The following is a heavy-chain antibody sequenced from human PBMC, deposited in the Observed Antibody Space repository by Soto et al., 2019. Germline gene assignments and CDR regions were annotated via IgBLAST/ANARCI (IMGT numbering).Heavy chain of an antibody. CDR3: AREMSVTANKPIDY. CDR2: INSDGSST. V-gene: IGHV3-74*01. D-gene: IGHD2-21*02. CDR1: GFTFSSYW. Sequence: TGGSLRLSCAASGFTFSSYWMHWVRQAPGKGLVWVSRINSDGSSTSYADSVKGRFTISRDNAKNTLYLQMNSLRAEDTAVYYCAREMSVTANKPIDYWGQGTLVTVSS. J-gene: IGHJ4*02.